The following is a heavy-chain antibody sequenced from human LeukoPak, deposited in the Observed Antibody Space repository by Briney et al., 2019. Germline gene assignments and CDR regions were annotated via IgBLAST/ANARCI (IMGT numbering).Heavy chain of an antibody. J-gene: IGHJ3*02. CDR1: GGSISSYY. D-gene: IGHD3-22*01. CDR3: ARGGDYYDSSGSYAFDI. CDR2: IYYSGST. Sequence: SETLSLTCTVSGGSISSYYWSWIRQPPGKGPEWIGYIYYSGSTNYNPSLKSRVTISVDTSKNQFSLKLSSVTAADTAVYYCARGGDYYDSSGSYAFDIWGQGTMVTVSS. V-gene: IGHV4-59*01.